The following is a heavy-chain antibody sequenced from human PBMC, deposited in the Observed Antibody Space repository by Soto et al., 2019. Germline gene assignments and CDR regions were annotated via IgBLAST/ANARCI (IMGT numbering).Heavy chain of an antibody. CDR3: AREGYYYMDV. Sequence: SETLSLTCTFSGGSISSYYWSLIRQPPGKGLEWIGYIYYSGSTNYNPSLKSRVTISVDTSKNQFSLKLSSVTAADTAVYYCAREGYYYMDVWGKGTTVTVSS. J-gene: IGHJ6*03. CDR1: GGSISSYY. V-gene: IGHV4-59*01. CDR2: IYYSGST.